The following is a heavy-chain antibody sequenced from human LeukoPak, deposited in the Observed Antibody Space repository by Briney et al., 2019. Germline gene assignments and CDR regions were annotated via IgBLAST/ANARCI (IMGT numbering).Heavy chain of an antibody. CDR2: MNPNSGNT. D-gene: IGHD4-11*01. J-gene: IGHJ1*01. CDR3: ARGYDYLYAEYFQH. Sequence: GASVKVSFKASGYPFTSYDINWVRPATGQGLEWMGWMNPNSGNTGYAQKFQGRVTMTRNTSISTAYMELSSLRSEDTAVYYCARGYDYLYAEYFQHWGQGTLVTVSS. V-gene: IGHV1-8*01. CDR1: GYPFTSYD.